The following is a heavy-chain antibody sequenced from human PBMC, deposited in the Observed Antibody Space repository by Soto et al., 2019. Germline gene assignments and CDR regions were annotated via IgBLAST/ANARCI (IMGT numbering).Heavy chain of an antibody. D-gene: IGHD3-22*01. Sequence: GGSLRLSCAASGFTFSGSAMHWVRQASGKGLEWVGRIRSKANSYATAYAASVKGRFTISRDDSKNTAYLQMNSLKTEDTAVYYCTRKGGYYDSSGYSDYWGQGTLVTVSS. CDR3: TRKGGYYDSSGYSDY. CDR2: IRSKANSYAT. V-gene: IGHV3-73*01. CDR1: GFTFSGSA. J-gene: IGHJ4*02.